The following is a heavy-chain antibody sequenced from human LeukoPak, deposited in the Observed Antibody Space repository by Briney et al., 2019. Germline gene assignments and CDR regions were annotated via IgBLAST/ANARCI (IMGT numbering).Heavy chain of an antibody. D-gene: IGHD2-2*01. J-gene: IGHJ4*02. CDR3: ARGYCSSTSCWGFDY. Sequence: PGGSLRLSCAASGFTFSSYSMNWVRQAPGKGLEWVSSISSSSSYIYCADSVKGRFTISRDNAKNSLYLQMNSLRAEDTAVYYCARGYCSSTSCWGFDYWGQGTLVTVSS. CDR1: GFTFSSYS. V-gene: IGHV3-21*01. CDR2: ISSSSSYI.